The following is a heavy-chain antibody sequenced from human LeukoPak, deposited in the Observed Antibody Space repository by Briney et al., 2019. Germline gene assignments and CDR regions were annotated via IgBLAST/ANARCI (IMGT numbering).Heavy chain of an antibody. CDR3: AKDRLRGYTYGYPDY. CDR2: IWYDGSTK. CDR1: GFTFRAYA. J-gene: IGHJ4*02. Sequence: GRSLRLSCATSGFTFRAYAMHWVRQAPGKGLEWVAVIWYDGSTKYYTDSVKGRFTISRDNSKNTQYLQMDSLRAEDTAVYYCAKDRLRGYTYGYPDYWGQGTLVTVSS. V-gene: IGHV3-33*06. D-gene: IGHD5-18*01.